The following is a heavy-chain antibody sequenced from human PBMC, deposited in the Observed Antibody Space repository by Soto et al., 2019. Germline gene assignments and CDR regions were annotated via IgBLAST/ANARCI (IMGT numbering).Heavy chain of an antibody. J-gene: IGHJ4*02. D-gene: IGHD4-17*01. CDR3: TTDPGDFEDY. CDR2: IKSKKDGETA. CDR1: GLTFERAW. V-gene: IGHV3-15*01. Sequence: GGSLRLSCAASGLTFERAWRSWVRQAPGKGLEWIGRIKSKKDGETADYAAPVKGRFTISRDDSGNTLYLQMRSLRTEDTAMYYCTTDPGDFEDYWGQGTQVTVSS.